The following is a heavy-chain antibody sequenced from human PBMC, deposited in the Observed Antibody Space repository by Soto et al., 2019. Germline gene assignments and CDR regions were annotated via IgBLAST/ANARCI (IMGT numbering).Heavy chain of an antibody. CDR3: ARAPRDTMVRGVIGPGDY. CDR2: IWYDGSNK. J-gene: IGHJ4*02. V-gene: IGHV3-33*01. D-gene: IGHD3-10*01. Sequence: VQLVESGGGVVKPGRSLRLSCAASGFTFSSYGMHWVRQAPGKGLEWVAVIWYDGSNKYYADSVKGRFTISRDNSKNTLYLQMNSLRAEDTAVYYCARAPRDTMVRGVIGPGDYWGQVTLFTVSS. CDR1: GFTFSSYG.